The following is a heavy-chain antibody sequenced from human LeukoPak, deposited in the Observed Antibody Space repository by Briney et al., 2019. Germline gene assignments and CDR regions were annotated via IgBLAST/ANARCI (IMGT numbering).Heavy chain of an antibody. V-gene: IGHV1-2*02. D-gene: IGHD2-2*01. CDR2: INPNSGGT. CDR3: ARGKWRSSTSCLFDY. J-gene: IGHJ4*02. Sequence: GASVKVSCKASGYTFTGYYMHWVRQAPGQGLEWMGWINPNSGGTNYAQKFQGRVTMTRDTSISTAYMELSRLRSDDTAVYYCARGKWRSSTSCLFDYWGQGTLVTVSS. CDR1: GYTFTGYY.